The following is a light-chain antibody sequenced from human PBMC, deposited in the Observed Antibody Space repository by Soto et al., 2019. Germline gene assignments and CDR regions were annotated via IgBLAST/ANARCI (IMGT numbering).Light chain of an antibody. V-gene: IGKV3D-15*01. Sequence: EIGMTPSPATVSVSPGESGTLSCRASQSVSSNLAWYQQNPGQAPRLLIYGASTRATGIPDRFSGSGSGTDFTLTIRRLETEELAVYYCKQYSWAQITFGQGTRREI. J-gene: IGKJ5*01. CDR3: KQYSWAQIT. CDR2: GAS. CDR1: QSVSSN.